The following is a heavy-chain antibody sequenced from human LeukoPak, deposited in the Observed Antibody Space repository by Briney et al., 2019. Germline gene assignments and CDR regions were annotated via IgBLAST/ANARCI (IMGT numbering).Heavy chain of an antibody. J-gene: IGHJ4*02. CDR2: IKPDGGEK. V-gene: IGHV3-7*01. CDR1: GFTFSSNW. CDR3: ARGVDN. Sequence: PGGSLRLSCAASGFTFSSNWMSWVRQAPGKGLEWVANIKPDGGEKYYVDSVKGRFTISRDNAKTSLYLQMNSLRAEDTAVYYCARGVDNWGQGTLVTVSS.